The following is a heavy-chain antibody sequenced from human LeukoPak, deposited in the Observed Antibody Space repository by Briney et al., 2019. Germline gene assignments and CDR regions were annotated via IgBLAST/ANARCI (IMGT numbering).Heavy chain of an antibody. V-gene: IGHV1-69*04. J-gene: IGHJ4*01. D-gene: IGHD2-15*01. CDR3: ARVPRRAGRDGDY. CDR1: GGNFSSYA. CDR2: IIPILGIA. Sequence: SVKVSCKASGGNFSSYAISWVRQAPGQGLEWMGRIIPILGIANYAQKFQGRVTITADKSTSTAYMELSSLRSEDTAVYYCARVPRRAGRDGDYWGQEPWSLSPQ.